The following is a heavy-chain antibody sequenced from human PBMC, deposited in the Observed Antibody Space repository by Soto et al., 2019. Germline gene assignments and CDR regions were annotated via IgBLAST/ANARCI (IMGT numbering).Heavy chain of an antibody. J-gene: IGHJ4*02. V-gene: IGHV4-30-2*01. CDR2: IYHSGST. D-gene: IGHD2-15*01. CDR1: GGSISSGGYS. CDR3: ARGEVVALGY. Sequence: QLQLQESGSGLVKPSQTLSLTCAVSGGSISSGGYSWSWIRQPPGKGLEWIGYIYHSGSTYYNPSLKSRVTILVDRSKDQFSPKLGSGTAADTAGDYLARGEVVALGYWGQGTLVTVSS.